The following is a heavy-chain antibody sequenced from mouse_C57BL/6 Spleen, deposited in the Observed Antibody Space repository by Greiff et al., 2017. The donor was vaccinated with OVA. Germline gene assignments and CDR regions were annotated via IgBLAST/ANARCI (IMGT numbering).Heavy chain of an antibody. V-gene: IGHV1-69*01. CDR1: GYTFTSYW. Sequence: QVQLQQPGAELVMPGASVKLSCKASGYTFTSYWMHWVKQRPGQGLEWIGEIDPSDSYTNYNQKFKGKSTLTVDKSSSTAYMQLSSRTAEDAAVYYCARSGDYDGGGFAYWGQGTLVTVSA. D-gene: IGHD2-4*01. J-gene: IGHJ3*01. CDR2: IDPSDSYT. CDR3: ARSGDYDGGGFAY.